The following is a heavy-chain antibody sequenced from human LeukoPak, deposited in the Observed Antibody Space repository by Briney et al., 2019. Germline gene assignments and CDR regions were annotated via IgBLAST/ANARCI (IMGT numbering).Heavy chain of an antibody. V-gene: IGHV3-11*04. D-gene: IGHD5-24*01. Sequence: GGSLRLSCAASGFTVSTSYMSWVRQAPGKGLEWVSAISGSGGSTYYADSVKGRFTISRDNAKNSLYLQMNSLRAEDTAVYYCARDLEGHGYWGQGTLVTVSS. CDR1: GFTVSTSY. CDR2: ISGSGGST. J-gene: IGHJ4*02. CDR3: ARDLEGHGY.